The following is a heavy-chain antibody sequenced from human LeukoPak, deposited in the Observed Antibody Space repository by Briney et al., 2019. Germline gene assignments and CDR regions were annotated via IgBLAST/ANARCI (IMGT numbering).Heavy chain of an antibody. CDR2: INPNSGGT. CDR3: ARGPGDLGDY. Sequence: ASVKVSCKASGYTFIDYYIHWVRQAPGQGLEWMGWINPNSGGTNYGQKFQGRVTMTRDMSTSTVFMELDSLRSEDTAVYYCARGPGDLGDYWGQGTLVTVSS. D-gene: IGHD7-27*01. V-gene: IGHV1-2*02. CDR1: GYTFIDYY. J-gene: IGHJ4*02.